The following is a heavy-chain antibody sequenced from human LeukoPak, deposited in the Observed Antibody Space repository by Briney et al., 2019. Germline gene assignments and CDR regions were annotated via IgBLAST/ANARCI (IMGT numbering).Heavy chain of an antibody. CDR1: GYSFTDHG. CDR2: ISGYKGLT. J-gene: IGHJ5*01. V-gene: IGHV1-18*01. Sequence: GASVKVSCKASGYSFTDHGITWVRQAPGQGLEWMGWISGYKGLTKYAQKFQGRVTITTDTSTTTVYMELRSLRPDDTAVYYCARDVGSTSTNWFDSWGQGTLVTVSS. D-gene: IGHD2-2*01. CDR3: ARDVGSTSTNWFDS.